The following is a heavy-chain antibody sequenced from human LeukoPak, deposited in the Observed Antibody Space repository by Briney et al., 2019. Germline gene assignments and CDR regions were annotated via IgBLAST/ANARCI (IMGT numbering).Heavy chain of an antibody. Sequence: GGSLRLSCVASGFTFDDYAMYWVRQVPGKGLEWVSGISWNSDTIDYVDSVKGRFTISRDNAKNSLYLQMSSLRADDMAVYYCATLVATTRFDYWGQGTLVTVSS. V-gene: IGHV3-9*03. CDR3: ATLVATTRFDY. J-gene: IGHJ4*02. D-gene: IGHD5-12*01. CDR2: ISWNSDTI. CDR1: GFTFDDYA.